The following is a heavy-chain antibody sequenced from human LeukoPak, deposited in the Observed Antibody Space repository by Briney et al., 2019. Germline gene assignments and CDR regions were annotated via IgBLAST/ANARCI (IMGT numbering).Heavy chain of an antibody. V-gene: IGHV3-74*01. Sequence: TGGSLRLSCAVSGFTFSSYWMHWVRQAPGKGLVWVSRVNSDGSSTSYADSVKGRFTISRDNAKNTLYLQMNSLRAEDTAVYYCARDRFVVVPAATLPGEYYYYYYGMDVWGQGTTVTVSS. CDR1: GFTFSSYW. J-gene: IGHJ6*02. D-gene: IGHD2-2*01. CDR3: ARDRFVVVPAATLPGEYYYYYYGMDV. CDR2: VNSDGSST.